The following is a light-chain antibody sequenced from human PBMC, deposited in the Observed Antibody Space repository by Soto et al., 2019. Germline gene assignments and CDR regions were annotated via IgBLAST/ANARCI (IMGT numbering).Light chain of an antibody. CDR1: QDITNH. V-gene: IGKV1-33*01. CDR3: QKFNNYPLT. J-gene: IGKJ3*01. CDR2: DAS. Sequence: DIQMTQSPSSLSASVGDTVTITCQASQDITNHLNWYQQKPGKAPNLLIYDASHLETGVPSRFSGSGSGTYFTLTISGLQPEDVATYYCQKFNNYPLTFGPGTKVDIK.